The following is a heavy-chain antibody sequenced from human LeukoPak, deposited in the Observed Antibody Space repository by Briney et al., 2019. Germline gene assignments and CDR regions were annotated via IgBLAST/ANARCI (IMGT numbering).Heavy chain of an antibody. CDR1: GYTFTSYD. CDR2: MNPNSGNT. J-gene: IGHJ4*02. CDR3: ARYPPPPDY. V-gene: IGHV1-8*01. Sequence: GASVKVSCMASGYTFTSYDINWVRQATGQGREWMGWMNPNSGNTGYAQKFQGRGTMTRNTAISTAYMELSSLRSEDTAVYYCARYPPPPDYWGQGTLVTVSS.